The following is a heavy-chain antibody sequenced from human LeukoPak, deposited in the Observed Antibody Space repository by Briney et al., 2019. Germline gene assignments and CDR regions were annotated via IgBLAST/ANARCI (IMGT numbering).Heavy chain of an antibody. D-gene: IGHD6-19*01. Sequence: SETLSLTCTVSGGSISSYYWSWIRQPPGKGLEWIGCIYYSGNTNFNPSLKSRVTMSVDTSKNQFSLKLRSVTAADTAVYYCARRNEYSSGSKFSFDYWGQGTLVTVSS. CDR3: ARRNEYSSGSKFSFDY. CDR1: GGSISSYY. V-gene: IGHV4-59*08. J-gene: IGHJ4*02. CDR2: IYYSGNT.